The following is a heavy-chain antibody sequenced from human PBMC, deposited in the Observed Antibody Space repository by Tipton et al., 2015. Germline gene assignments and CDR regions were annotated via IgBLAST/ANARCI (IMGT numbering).Heavy chain of an antibody. D-gene: IGHD2/OR15-2a*01. V-gene: IGHV4-39*01. CDR1: GGSISSTYYY. CDR2: IYYSGST. Sequence: TLSLTCSVSGGSISSTYYYWGWIRQPPGKGLEWIGSIYYSGSTNYNPSLKSRVTISLDTSKNQFSLKLSSVTAADTAVYYCARQKGLEYYDSPYYFDYWGRGTLVSVSS. CDR3: ARQKGLEYYDSPYYFDY. J-gene: IGHJ4*02.